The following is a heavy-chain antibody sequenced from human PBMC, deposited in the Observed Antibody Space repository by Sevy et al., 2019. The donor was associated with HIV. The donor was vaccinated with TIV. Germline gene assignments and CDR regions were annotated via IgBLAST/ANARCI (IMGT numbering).Heavy chain of an antibody. CDR1: GFIVSNNY. D-gene: IGHD1-1*01. CDR2: LYSAGST. V-gene: IGHV3-53*01. CDR3: ASTTVGYYYYNMDV. Sequence: GGSLRLSCAASGFIVSNNYMSWVRQAPGKGLEWVSVLYSAGSTYYADSVKGRFTISRDNSKNTLYLQMNSLRAEDTVVYYCASTTVGYYYYNMDVWGQGTTVTVSS. J-gene: IGHJ6*02.